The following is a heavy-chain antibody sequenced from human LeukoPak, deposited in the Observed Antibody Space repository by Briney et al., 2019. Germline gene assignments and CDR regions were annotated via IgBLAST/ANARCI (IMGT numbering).Heavy chain of an antibody. V-gene: IGHV4-34*01. CDR2: INHSGRT. Sequence: NPSETLSLTCAVSGGSFSGYYWTWIRQPPGKGLEWIGEINHSGRTNYNLSLKSRVIMSVDTSKNQFSLKLSSVTAADTAVYYCARPLGYCSDSRCPQSWFDPWGQGTLVTVSS. J-gene: IGHJ5*02. CDR3: ARPLGYCSDSRCPQSWFDP. CDR1: GGSFSGYY. D-gene: IGHD2-15*01.